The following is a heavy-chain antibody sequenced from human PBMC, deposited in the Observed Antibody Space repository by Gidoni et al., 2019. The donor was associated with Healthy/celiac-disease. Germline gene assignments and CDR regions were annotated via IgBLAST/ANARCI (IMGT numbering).Heavy chain of an antibody. J-gene: IGHJ6*02. CDR3: ARHSVVFPYYYYYGMDV. CDR1: GGSISSSSYY. CDR2: IYYSGST. Sequence: QLQLQESGPGLVQPSETLSLTCTVSGGSISSSSYYWGWIRQPPGKGLEWIGSIYYSGSTYYNPSLKSRVTISVDTSKNQFSLKLSSVTAADTAVYYCARHSVVFPYYYYYGMDVWGQGTTVTVSS. V-gene: IGHV4-39*01. D-gene: IGHD3-22*01.